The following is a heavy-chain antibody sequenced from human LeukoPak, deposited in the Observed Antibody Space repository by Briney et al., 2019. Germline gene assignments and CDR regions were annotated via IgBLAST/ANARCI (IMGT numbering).Heavy chain of an antibody. D-gene: IGHD6-19*01. CDR2: ISYDGSNK. V-gene: IGHV3-30-3*01. CDR3: ARDGRAVAGTGGDAFDI. CDR1: GFTFSSYA. J-gene: IGHJ3*02. Sequence: GGSLRLSCAASGFTFSSYAMHWVRQAPGKGLEWVAVISYDGSNKYYADSVKGRFTISRDNSKNTLYLQMNSLRAEDTAVYYCARDGRAVAGTGGDAFDIWGQGTMVTVSS.